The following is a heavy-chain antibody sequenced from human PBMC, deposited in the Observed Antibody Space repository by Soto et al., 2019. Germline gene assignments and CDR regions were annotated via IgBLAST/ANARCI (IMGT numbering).Heavy chain of an antibody. CDR2: ITANNVNT. CDR1: CYTFTSYG. J-gene: IGHJ4*02. CDR3: ARDMGGYYFEPNDY. D-gene: IGHD3-22*01. Sequence: SAEASFKTSCYTFTSYGISWVREAPGQGLEWMGWITANNVNTNYAQKFQGRVTMTTDTSTATAYMELRSLRSDDTAVYYCARDMGGYYFEPNDYWGQGTLVTVSS. V-gene: IGHV1-18*01.